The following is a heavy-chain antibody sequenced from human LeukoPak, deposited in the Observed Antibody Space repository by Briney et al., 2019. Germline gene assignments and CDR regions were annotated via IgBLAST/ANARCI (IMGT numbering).Heavy chain of an antibody. D-gene: IGHD3-16*01. CDR1: GFTFSSYG. CDR3: ARERGTATDH. V-gene: IGHV3-33*01. Sequence: GGSLRLSCAASGFTFSSYGMHWARQAPGKGLEWVAVIWNDGSDKYYADSVKGRFTISRDNSKNTLYLQMNSLRAEDTAVYYCARERGTATDHWGQGTLVTVSS. J-gene: IGHJ4*02. CDR2: IWNDGSDK.